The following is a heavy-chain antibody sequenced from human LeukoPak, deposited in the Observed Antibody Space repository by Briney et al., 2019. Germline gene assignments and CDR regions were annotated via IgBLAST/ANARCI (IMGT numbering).Heavy chain of an antibody. J-gene: IGHJ5*02. V-gene: IGHV3-30*03. CDR3: ARVPYGDLNWFDP. CDR2: ISYDGSNK. D-gene: IGHD4-17*01. Sequence: GRSLRLSCAASGFTLSSYGMHWVRQAPGKGLEWVAVISYDGSNKYYADSVKGRFTISRDNAKNSLYLQMNSLRAEDTALYYCARVPYGDLNWFDPWGQGTLVTVSS. CDR1: GFTLSSYG.